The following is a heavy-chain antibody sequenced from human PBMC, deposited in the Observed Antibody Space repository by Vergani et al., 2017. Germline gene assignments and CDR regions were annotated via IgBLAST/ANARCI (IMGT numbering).Heavy chain of an antibody. D-gene: IGHD1-26*01. CDR3: AHSWNFGRRDWFDS. CDR1: ESTFSDYN. Sequence: QVQLMQSGPVMKKPGGSMKVSCQASESTFSDYNIHWVRQAPGQGLQWMGWISPKTGDTDYLQIFQDRVTMNRDASTKTVYLKMTRLTSYDTAIYYCAHSWNFGRRDWFDSWGPGTLVTVSS. J-gene: IGHJ5*01. CDR2: ISPKTGDT. V-gene: IGHV1-2*02.